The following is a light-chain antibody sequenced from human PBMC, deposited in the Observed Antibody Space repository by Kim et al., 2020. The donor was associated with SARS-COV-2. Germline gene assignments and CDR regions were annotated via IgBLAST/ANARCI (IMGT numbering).Light chain of an antibody. CDR1: RSLVYSNGNTY. J-gene: IGKJ2*01. Sequence: RPASSSCRTSRSLVYSNGNTYVSWFQRRPGQSPRRLIYKVSIRDSGVPDRFSGSGSGTDFTLKISRVEAEDVGVYYCMQCTHWPYNFGQGTKLEI. CDR3: MQCTHWPYN. CDR2: KVS. V-gene: IGKV2-30*01.